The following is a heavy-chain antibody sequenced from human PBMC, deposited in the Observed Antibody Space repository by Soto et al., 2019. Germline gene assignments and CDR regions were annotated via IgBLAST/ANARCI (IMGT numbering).Heavy chain of an antibody. Sequence: SVKVSCKGSGFTFSRSAVQWVRQVRGQGLEWIGWIVAASGKTDYSQIFQERVTITRDMSTSTAYMELSSLSSEDTAVYYCAATLDWGSYDFGGYPSWGQGTLVTAPQ. CDR3: AATLDWGSYDFGGYPS. CDR1: GFTFSRSA. CDR2: IVAASGKT. V-gene: IGHV1-58*01. D-gene: IGHD3-22*01. J-gene: IGHJ4*02.